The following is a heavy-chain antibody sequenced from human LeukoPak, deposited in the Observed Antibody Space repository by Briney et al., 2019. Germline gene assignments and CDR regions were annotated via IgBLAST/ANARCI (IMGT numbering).Heavy chain of an antibody. CDR3: AKDRPIDSGWLLMFDN. D-gene: IGHD6-19*01. CDR2: ISGSGGIT. V-gene: IGHV3-23*01. CDR1: GFTFSSYA. J-gene: IGHJ4*02. Sequence: GGSLRLSCAASGFTFSSYAMSWVRQAPGKGLEWVSAISGSGGITYYADSVKGRFTISRDNSKNTLYLQMNSLRADDTAVYYCAKDRPIDSGWLLMFDNWGQGTLVTVSS.